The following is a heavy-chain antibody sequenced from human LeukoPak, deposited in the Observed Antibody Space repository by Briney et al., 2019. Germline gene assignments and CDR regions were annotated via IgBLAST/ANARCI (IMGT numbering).Heavy chain of an antibody. CDR2: IKSKTDGGTT. CDR3: ARDLETLLDSSGYIYYYYGMDV. Sequence: GGSLRLSCAASGFTFNNAWMSWVRQAPGKGLEWVGRIKSKTDGGTTDYIAPVKGRFTISRDDSKNTLYLQMNSLKTEDTAVYYCARDLETLLDSSGYIYYYYGMDVWGQGTTVTVSS. CDR1: GFTFNNAW. D-gene: IGHD3-22*01. J-gene: IGHJ6*02. V-gene: IGHV3-15*01.